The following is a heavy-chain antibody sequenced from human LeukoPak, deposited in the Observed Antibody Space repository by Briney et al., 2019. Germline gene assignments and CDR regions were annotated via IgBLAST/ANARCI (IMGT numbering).Heavy chain of an antibody. CDR3: ARLVRVTMVRGVIYFTSGYYYYYMDV. Sequence: PSETLSLTCTVSGYSISNSSYWGWIRQPPVKGLEWIGEINHSGSTNYNPSLKSRVTISVDTSKNQFSLKLSSVTAADTAVYYCARLVRVTMVRGVIYFTSGYYYYYMDVWGKGTTVTISS. CDR2: INHSGST. D-gene: IGHD3-10*01. V-gene: IGHV4-38-2*02. J-gene: IGHJ6*03. CDR1: GYSISNSSY.